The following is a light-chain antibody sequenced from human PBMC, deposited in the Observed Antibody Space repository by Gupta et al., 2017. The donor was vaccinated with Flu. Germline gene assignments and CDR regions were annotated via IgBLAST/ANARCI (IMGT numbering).Light chain of an antibody. CDR2: DDN. CDR1: NFRGKS. CDR3: QVWAGTTDHWV. Sequence: SYVLTQPPSVSVTPGQTARITCGGNNFRGKSVHWYQQKPGQAPVLVVYDDNDRPSGIPERFSGSNSGKTATLTINRAEDGDEPDYYCQVWAGTTDHWVFGGGTKLTV. V-gene: IGLV3-21*02. J-gene: IGLJ3*02.